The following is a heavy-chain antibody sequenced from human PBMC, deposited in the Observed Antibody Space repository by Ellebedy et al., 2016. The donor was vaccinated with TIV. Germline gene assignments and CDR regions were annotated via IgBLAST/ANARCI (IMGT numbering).Heavy chain of an antibody. J-gene: IGHJ5*02. V-gene: IGHV4-34*12. Sequence: MPSETLSLTCAVSGGSIRGYYWTWIRQSPGKGMEWVGEVVHGGSTHYNPSLKRRITVSVDTSKSQFSLKLSSVTAADTALYFCARAVLGTAIITAWGQGTLVTVSS. CDR2: VVHGGST. CDR3: ARAVLGTAIITA. CDR1: GGSIRGYY. D-gene: IGHD3-22*01.